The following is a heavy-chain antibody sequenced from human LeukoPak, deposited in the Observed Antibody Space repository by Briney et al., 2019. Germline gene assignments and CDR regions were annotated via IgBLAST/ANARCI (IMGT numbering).Heavy chain of an antibody. J-gene: IGHJ5*02. D-gene: IGHD6-13*01. Sequence: GESPKISCKGSGYNFSNYWIGWVRHLPGRGLEWMGTIFPDDSDTRYSPSFRGQVTMSADRSINTAYLHWRSLKASDTAMYYCARHEDPISSWYESWGQGTLVTVSS. V-gene: IGHV5-51*01. CDR1: GYNFSNYW. CDR3: ARHEDPISSWYES. CDR2: IFPDDSDT.